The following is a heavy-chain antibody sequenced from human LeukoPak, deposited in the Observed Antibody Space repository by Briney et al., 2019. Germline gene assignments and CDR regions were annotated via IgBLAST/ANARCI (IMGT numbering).Heavy chain of an antibody. D-gene: IGHD2-15*01. CDR2: IIPIFGTA. J-gene: IGHJ6*03. CDR3: ARGFDDIVVAGNEYYYYYMDV. V-gene: IGHV1-69*13. Sequence: SVKVSCKASGGTFSSYAISWGRQAPGQGLEWMGGIIPIFGTANYAQKFQGRVTITADESTSTAYMELSSLRSEDTAVYYCARGFDDIVVAGNEYYYYYMDVWGKGTTVTISS. CDR1: GGTFSSYA.